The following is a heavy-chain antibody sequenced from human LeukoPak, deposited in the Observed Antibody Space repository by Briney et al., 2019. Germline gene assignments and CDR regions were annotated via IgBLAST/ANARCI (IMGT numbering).Heavy chain of an antibody. Sequence: SETLSLTCTVSGGSISSGGYYWSWIRQHPGKGLEWIGYIYYSGSTYYNPSLKSRVTISVDTSKNQFSLKLSSVTAADTAVYYCAREGDSSSTYWGQRTLVTVSS. J-gene: IGHJ4*02. CDR2: IYYSGST. D-gene: IGHD6-13*01. V-gene: IGHV4-31*03. CDR1: GGSISSGGYY. CDR3: AREGDSSSTY.